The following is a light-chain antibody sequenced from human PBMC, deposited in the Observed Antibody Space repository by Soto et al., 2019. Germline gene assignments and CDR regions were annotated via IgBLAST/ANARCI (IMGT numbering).Light chain of an antibody. J-gene: IGKJ1*01. CDR2: GAS. CDR1: QAISTY. CDR3: QQVSGYPWT. V-gene: IGKV1-9*01. Sequence: DIQLTQSPSFLSASVGDRVTITCRASQAISTYLAWYQQEPGKAPNLLIYGASTLQSGVPSRFSGSGSGTEFTLTISSLQPEDFATYYCQQVSGYPWTFGQGTKVDVK.